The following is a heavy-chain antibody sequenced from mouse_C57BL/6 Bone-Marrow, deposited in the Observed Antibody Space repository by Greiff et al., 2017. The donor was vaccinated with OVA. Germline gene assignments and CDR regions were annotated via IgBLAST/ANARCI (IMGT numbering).Heavy chain of an antibody. Sequence: EVKLLESGPELVKPGASVKISCKASGYSFTDYNMNWVKQSNGKSLEWIGVINPNYGTTSYNQKFKGKATLTVDQSSSTAYMQLNSLTSEDSAVYYCARWGYGSSFHYWYFDVWGTGTTVTVSS. J-gene: IGHJ1*03. CDR3: ARWGYGSSFHYWYFDV. CDR2: INPNYGTT. V-gene: IGHV1-39*01. CDR1: GYSFTDYN. D-gene: IGHD1-1*01.